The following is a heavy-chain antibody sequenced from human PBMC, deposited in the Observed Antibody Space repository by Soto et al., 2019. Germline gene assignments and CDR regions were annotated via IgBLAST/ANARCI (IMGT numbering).Heavy chain of an antibody. Sequence: QVQLQESGPGLVKPSETLSLTCTVSGGSISSYYWSWIRQPPGKGLEWIGYIYYSGSTNYNPSLKSRVTISVDTSKNQFSLKLSSVTAADTAVYYCARSEGGRRGYYNYWGQGTLVTVSS. J-gene: IGHJ4*02. D-gene: IGHD3-22*01. CDR1: GGSISSYY. CDR2: IYYSGST. CDR3: ARSEGGRRGYYNY. V-gene: IGHV4-59*01.